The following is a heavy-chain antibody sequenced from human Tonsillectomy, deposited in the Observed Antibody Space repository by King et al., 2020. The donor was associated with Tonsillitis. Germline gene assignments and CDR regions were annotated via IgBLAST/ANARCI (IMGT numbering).Heavy chain of an antibody. V-gene: IGHV1-69*01. Sequence: QLVQSGAEVKKPGSSVKVSCKASGGTFSSYAISWVRQAPGQGLEWMGGIIPIFGTANYAQRFQGRITITADESTSTAYMELSSLRSEDTAVYYCARRTGDRPYWYFDLWGRGTLVTVSS. CDR3: ARRTGDRPYWYFDL. CDR2: IIPIFGTA. CDR1: GGTFSSYA. J-gene: IGHJ2*01. D-gene: IGHD7-27*01.